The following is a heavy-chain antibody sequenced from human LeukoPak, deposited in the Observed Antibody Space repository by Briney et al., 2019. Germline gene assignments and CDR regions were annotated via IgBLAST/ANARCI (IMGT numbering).Heavy chain of an antibody. V-gene: IGHV3-7*01. Sequence: GGSLRLSCAGSGFTFSSYWMSWVRQAPGKGLEWVASIKRDGSEEYYVDSVKGRFTISRDNAKNSVYLQMNSLRAEDTAVYYCARETTVTTWDYWGQGTLVTVSS. D-gene: IGHD4-17*01. CDR3: ARETTVTTWDY. CDR2: IKRDGSEE. J-gene: IGHJ4*02. CDR1: GFTFSSYW.